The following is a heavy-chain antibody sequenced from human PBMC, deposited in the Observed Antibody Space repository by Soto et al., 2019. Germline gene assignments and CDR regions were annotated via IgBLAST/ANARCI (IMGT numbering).Heavy chain of an antibody. J-gene: IGHJ4*02. Sequence: QVQLVESGGGVVQPGRSLRLSCAASGFTFSSYAMHWVGQAPGKGLEWVAVISYDGSNKYYADSVKGRFTISRDNSKNTLFLQMYSLRAEDTAVYYCARVGRLHYFDYWGQGTLLTVSS. V-gene: IGHV3-30-3*01. CDR3: ARVGRLHYFDY. D-gene: IGHD4-17*01. CDR2: ISYDGSNK. CDR1: GFTFSSYA.